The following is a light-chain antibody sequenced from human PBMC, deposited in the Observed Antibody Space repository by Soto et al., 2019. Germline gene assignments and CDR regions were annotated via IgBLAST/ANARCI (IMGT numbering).Light chain of an antibody. Sequence: EIVLTQSPGTLSLSPGERATLSCRASQSVSSDYLAWYQQKPGQAPRLLIYGASSRPTGIPDRFSGSGSGTDFTLTISRLEPEDFAVYYCQQYGTSYTFGQGTKLEIK. V-gene: IGKV3-20*01. CDR2: GAS. J-gene: IGKJ2*01. CDR3: QQYGTSYT. CDR1: QSVSSDY.